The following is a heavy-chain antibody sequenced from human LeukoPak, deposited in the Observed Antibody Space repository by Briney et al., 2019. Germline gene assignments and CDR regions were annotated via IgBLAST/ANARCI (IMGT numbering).Heavy chain of an antibody. CDR2: INGHSTTM. Sequence: GGSLRLSCAASGFIFSTYGMHWVRQAPGKGLEWVSNINGHSTTMDYADSVKGRFSISRDRAKNSLFLQMYSLRAEDTAVYYCARGIDEWLYLNYWGQGALVTVSS. V-gene: IGHV3-48*01. CDR1: GFIFSTYG. CDR3: ARGIDEWLYLNY. J-gene: IGHJ4*02. D-gene: IGHD3-3*01.